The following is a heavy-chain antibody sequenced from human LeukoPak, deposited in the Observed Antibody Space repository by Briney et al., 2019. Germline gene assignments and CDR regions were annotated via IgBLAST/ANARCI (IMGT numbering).Heavy chain of an antibody. J-gene: IGHJ4*02. CDR3: AYLDSSGYYYGRLRY. Sequence: PGGSLRLSCAASGFTFSTYAMSWVRQTPAKGLESVSSISAGGDRTHYADSVKGRFTVSRDNSKNTLYLHMNSLRAGDTAVYFCAYLDSSGYYYGRLRYWGQGTPVTVSS. V-gene: IGHV3-23*01. D-gene: IGHD3-22*01. CDR2: ISAGGDRT. CDR1: GFTFSTYA.